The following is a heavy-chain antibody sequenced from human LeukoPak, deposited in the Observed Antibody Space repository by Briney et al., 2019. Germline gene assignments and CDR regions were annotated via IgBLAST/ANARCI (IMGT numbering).Heavy chain of an antibody. CDR3: AVGVIAVAFVDY. V-gene: IGHV3-23*01. Sequence: GGSLRLSCAASGFTFSSYSVSWVRQAPGKGLEWVSGTSDRGDYTYYADSVKGRFTISRDTSKNTLYLQMNSLRAEDTAVYYCAVGVIAVAFVDYWGQGTLVTVSS. CDR2: TSDRGDYT. J-gene: IGHJ4*02. CDR1: GFTFSSYS. D-gene: IGHD6-19*01.